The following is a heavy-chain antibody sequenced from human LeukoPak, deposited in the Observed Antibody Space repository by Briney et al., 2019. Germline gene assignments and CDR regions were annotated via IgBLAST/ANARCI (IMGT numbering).Heavy chain of an antibody. CDR1: GASTSVYY. J-gene: IGHJ4*02. CDR3: ASDRPHSASYYHY. CDR2: ISTIGNT. V-gene: IGHV4-4*07. D-gene: IGHD1-26*01. Sequence: SETLSLTCTVSGASTSVYYWSWIRQSAGKGLEWIGRISTIGNTNYNPSLKSRVTMSVDTSKNQISLKVTSVTAADTAMYYCASDRPHSASYYHYWGQGTLVTVSS.